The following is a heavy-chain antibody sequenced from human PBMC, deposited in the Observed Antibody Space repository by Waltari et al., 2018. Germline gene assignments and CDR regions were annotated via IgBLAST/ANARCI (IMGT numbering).Heavy chain of an antibody. CDR2: IGSSVSPI. Sequence: QVQLVASGGGLVKPGVSLRLSCAAPGSALSDYYMSWIRQAPGKWLEWVSYIGSSVSPIFYADSVKGRFTISRDNAKNSLYLQMNSLRAEDTAVYYCAKDGMTGTIDYWGQGILVTVSS. D-gene: IGHD1-7*01. CDR1: GSALSDYY. J-gene: IGHJ4*02. V-gene: IGHV3-11*04. CDR3: AKDGMTGTIDY.